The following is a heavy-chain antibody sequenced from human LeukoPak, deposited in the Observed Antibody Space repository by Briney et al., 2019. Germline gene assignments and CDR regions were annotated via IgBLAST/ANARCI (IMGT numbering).Heavy chain of an antibody. CDR3: ARDQYYDYGGNSAFDP. V-gene: IGHV4-34*01. J-gene: IGHJ5*02. CDR1: GGSFSGYY. CDR2: INHSGST. Sequence: PSETLSLTCAVYGGSFSGYYWSWIRQPPGKGLEWIGEINHSGSTNYNPSLKSRVTISVDTSKNQCSLKLSSVTAADTAVYYCARDQYYDYGGNSAFDPWGQGTLVTVSS. D-gene: IGHD4-23*01.